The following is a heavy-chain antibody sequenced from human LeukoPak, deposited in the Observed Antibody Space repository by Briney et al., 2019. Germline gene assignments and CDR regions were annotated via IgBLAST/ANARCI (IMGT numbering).Heavy chain of an antibody. CDR1: GGSISSYY. Sequence: PSETLSLTCTVSGGSISSYYWSWIRQPPGKGLEWIGYIYYSGSTNYNPSLKSRVTISVDTSKNQFSLKLSSVTAADTAVYYSARDRYILDYWGQGTLVTVSS. J-gene: IGHJ4*02. V-gene: IGHV4-59*01. D-gene: IGHD3-9*01. CDR2: IYYSGST. CDR3: ARDRYILDY.